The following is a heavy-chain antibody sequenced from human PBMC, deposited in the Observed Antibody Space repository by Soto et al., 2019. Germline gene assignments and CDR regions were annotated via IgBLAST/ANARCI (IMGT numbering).Heavy chain of an antibody. J-gene: IGHJ6*02. V-gene: IGHV4-4*07. CDR2: IYTSGST. D-gene: IGHD3-3*01. CDR1: GGSISSYY. CDR3: ARDNDCLSGYPTYYYGMDV. Sequence: QVQLQESGPGLVKPSETLSLTCTVSGGSISSYYWSWIRQPAGKGLEWIGRIYTSGSTNYNPSLKGRVTMSVDTAKNQFSLKLSSVTAADAAVYYCARDNDCLSGYPTYYYGMDVWGQGTTVTVSS.